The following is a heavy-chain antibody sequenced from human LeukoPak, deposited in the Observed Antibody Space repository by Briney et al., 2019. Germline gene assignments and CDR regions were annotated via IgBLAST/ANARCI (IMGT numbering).Heavy chain of an antibody. CDR1: GGSFSGYY. CDR2: INHSGST. D-gene: IGHD4-17*01. CDR3: ARHCTVTTTYYYYYYMDV. J-gene: IGHJ6*03. V-gene: IGHV4-34*01. Sequence: SETLSLTCAVYGGSFSGYYWSWIRQPPGKGLEWIGEINHSGSTNYNPSLKSRVTISVDTSKNQFSLKLSSVTAADTAVYYCARHCTVTTTYYYYYYMDVWGKGTTVTISS.